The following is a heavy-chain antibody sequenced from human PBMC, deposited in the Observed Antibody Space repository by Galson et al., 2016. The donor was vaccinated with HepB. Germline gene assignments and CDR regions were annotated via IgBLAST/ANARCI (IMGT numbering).Heavy chain of an antibody. CDR1: GYTFTSYY. CDR2: INPSGGNT. Sequence: SVKVSCKASGYTFTSYYMHWVRQAPGQGLEWMGIINPSGGNTNYAQKFPGRVTMTRDTSTSTVYMELSSLRSEDTATYYCARDGRGGHYYGSGSYWGQRTLVTVSS. V-gene: IGHV1-46*01. CDR3: ARDGRGGHYYGSGSY. J-gene: IGHJ4*02. D-gene: IGHD3-10*01.